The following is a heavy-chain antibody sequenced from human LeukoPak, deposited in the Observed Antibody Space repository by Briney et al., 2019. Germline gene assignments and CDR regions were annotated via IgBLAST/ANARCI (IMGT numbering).Heavy chain of an antibody. CDR3: ARPSRTMDYGMDV. D-gene: IGHD4/OR15-4a*01. V-gene: IGHV5-51*01. J-gene: IGHJ6*02. CDR1: EYTFTSYW. Sequence: GESLKISCKGSEYTFTSYWIAWVRQMPGKGLEWMGIIYPGDSNTRYSPSFQGQVTISADKSINTAYLQWSSLKASDTATYYCARPSRTMDYGMDVWGQGTTVTVSS. CDR2: IYPGDSNT.